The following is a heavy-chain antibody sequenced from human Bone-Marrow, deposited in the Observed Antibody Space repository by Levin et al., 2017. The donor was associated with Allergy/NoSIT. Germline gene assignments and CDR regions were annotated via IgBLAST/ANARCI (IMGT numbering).Heavy chain of an antibody. D-gene: IGHD3-10*01. CDR1: GGSMSGSSYY. V-gene: IGHV4-39*07. J-gene: IGHJ4*02. Sequence: PSETLSLICTVSGGSMSGSSYYWGWVRQPPGKGLEWIASMYYSGNTHYNASIKSRATISIDTSKKQFFLEMTSVTAADTAVYYCAKYDSGISAFDHWGQGTLVIVSS. CDR3: AKYDSGISAFDH. CDR2: MYYSGNT.